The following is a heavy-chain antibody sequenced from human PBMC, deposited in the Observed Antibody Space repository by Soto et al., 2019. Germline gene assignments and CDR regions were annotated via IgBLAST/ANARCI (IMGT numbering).Heavy chain of an antibody. D-gene: IGHD6-19*01. CDR2: MNPNSGNT. V-gene: IGHV1-8*02. J-gene: IGHJ4*02. CDR3: ARSGSSGWYIDY. Sequence: ASVKVSCKASGGTFSSYAISWVRQATGQGLEWMGWMNPNSGNTGYAQKFQGRVTMTRNTSISTAYMELSSLRSEDTAVYYCARSGSSGWYIDYWGQGTLVTVSS. CDR1: GGTFSSYA.